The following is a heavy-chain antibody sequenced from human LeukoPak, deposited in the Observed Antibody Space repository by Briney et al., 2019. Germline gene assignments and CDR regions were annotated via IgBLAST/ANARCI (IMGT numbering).Heavy chain of an antibody. J-gene: IGHJ4*02. Sequence: SETLSLTCTVSGGSISSSSYYWGWIRQPPGKGLEWIGSIYYSGSTYYNPSLKSRVTISVDTSKNQFSLILSSVTAADTAVYYCATPGLARAYWGQGTLVTVSS. V-gene: IGHV4-39*01. CDR3: ATPGLARAY. CDR2: IYYSGST. CDR1: GGSISSSSYY.